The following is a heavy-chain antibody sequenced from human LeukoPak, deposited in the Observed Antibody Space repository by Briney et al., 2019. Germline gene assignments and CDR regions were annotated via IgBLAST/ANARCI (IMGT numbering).Heavy chain of an antibody. CDR3: ARGSLGYSSGWYRSGDAFDI. CDR2: IKQDGSEK. J-gene: IGHJ4*02. D-gene: IGHD6-19*01. CDR1: GFTFSSYW. V-gene: IGHV3-7*01. Sequence: PGGSLRLSCAASGFTFSSYWMSWVRQAPGKGLEWVANIKQDGSEKYYVDSVKGRFTISRDNAKNSLYLQMNSLRAEDTAVYYCARGSLGYSSGWYRSGDAFDIWGQGTLVTVSS.